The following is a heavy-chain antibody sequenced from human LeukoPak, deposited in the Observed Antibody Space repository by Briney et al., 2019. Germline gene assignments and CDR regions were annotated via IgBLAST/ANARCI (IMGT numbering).Heavy chain of an antibody. J-gene: IGHJ5*02. Sequence: ASVKVSCKASGYTFTGYYMHGVRQAPGQGGEWMGWINPNSGGTNYAQKFQGRVTMTRDTSISTAYMELSRLRSDGTAGYYCARALTYSGSPDNWFDPWGPGTLVTVSP. CDR3: ARALTYSGSPDNWFDP. CDR2: INPNSGGT. CDR1: GYTFTGYY. D-gene: IGHD6-6*01. V-gene: IGHV1-2*02.